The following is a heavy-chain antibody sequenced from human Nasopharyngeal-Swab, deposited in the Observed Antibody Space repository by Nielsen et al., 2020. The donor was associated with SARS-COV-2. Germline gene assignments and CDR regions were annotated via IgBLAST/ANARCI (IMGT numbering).Heavy chain of an antibody. J-gene: IGHJ3*02. V-gene: IGHV2-26*01. CDR3: ARTRIGNAFDI. Sequence: SGPTLVKPTETLTLTCTVSGFSLSNARMGVSWIRQPPGKALEWLAHIFSNDEKSYGTSLKSRLTISKDTSKNQVVLTMTNMDPVDTATYYCARTRIGNAFDIWGQGTMVTVSS. CDR1: GFSLSNARMG. D-gene: IGHD1-26*01. CDR2: IFSNDEK.